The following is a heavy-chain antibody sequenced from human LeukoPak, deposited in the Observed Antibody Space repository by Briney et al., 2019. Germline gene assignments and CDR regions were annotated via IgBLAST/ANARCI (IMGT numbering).Heavy chain of an antibody. J-gene: IGHJ5*02. CDR3: TRGGPIVVVVAATEFDP. Sequence: GGSLRLSCAASGFTFSTYAMSWVRQAPGKGLEWVGFIRSKAYGGTTEYAASVKGRLTISRGDSKSIAYLQMNSLKTEDTAVYYCTRGGPIVVVVAATEFDPWGQGTLVTVSS. V-gene: IGHV3-49*04. CDR1: GFTFSTYA. D-gene: IGHD2-15*01. CDR2: IRSKAYGGTT.